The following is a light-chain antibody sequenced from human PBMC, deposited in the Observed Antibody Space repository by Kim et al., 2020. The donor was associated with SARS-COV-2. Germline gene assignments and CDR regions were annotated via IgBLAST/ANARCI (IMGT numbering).Light chain of an antibody. V-gene: IGKV3-20*01. CDR1: QSVSSSS. CDR3: QQYGSSPPYS. J-gene: IGKJ2*03. CDR2: GAS. Sequence: PGARATLSCRSSQSVSSSSLAWYQQNPGQAPRLLIYGASSRATGIPDRFSGSGSGTDFTLTISRLEPEDFAVYYCQQYGSSPPYSFGQGTKLEI.